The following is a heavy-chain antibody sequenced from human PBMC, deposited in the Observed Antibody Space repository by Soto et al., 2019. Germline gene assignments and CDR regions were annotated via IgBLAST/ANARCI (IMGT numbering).Heavy chain of an antibody. D-gene: IGHD2-2*01. CDR3: ARAYCSSTSCYVLKYNWFDP. Sequence: QVQLVQSGAEVKKPGASVKVSCKASGYTFTSYGISWVRQAPGQGLEWMGWISAYNGNTNYAQKLHGRVTMTTDTSTSTAYMELRSLRSDDTAVYYCARAYCSSTSCYVLKYNWFDPWGQGTLVTVSS. CDR2: ISAYNGNT. J-gene: IGHJ5*02. V-gene: IGHV1-18*01. CDR1: GYTFTSYG.